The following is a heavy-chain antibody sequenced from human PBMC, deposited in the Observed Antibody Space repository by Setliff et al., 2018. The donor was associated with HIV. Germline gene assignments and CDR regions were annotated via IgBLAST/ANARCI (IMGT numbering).Heavy chain of an antibody. J-gene: IGHJ4*02. CDR1: GYTFASYG. Sequence: ASVKVSCKASGYTFASYGITWVRQAPGQGLEWMGWISAYDGNTNYAQKVRERVTLTTDTATNTAFMELKNLTSADTAVYFCARSDWELVLSSFDYWGQGTQVTISS. CDR2: ISAYDGNT. CDR3: ARSDWELVLSSFDY. V-gene: IGHV1-18*01. D-gene: IGHD1-26*01.